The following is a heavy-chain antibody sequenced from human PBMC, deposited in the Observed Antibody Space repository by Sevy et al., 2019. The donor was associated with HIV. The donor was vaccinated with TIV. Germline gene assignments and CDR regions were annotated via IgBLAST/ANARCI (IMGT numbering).Heavy chain of an antibody. D-gene: IGHD3-3*01. CDR3: ANAPYYDFWRHNYNHWFDP. CDR2: INGGGGST. J-gene: IGHJ5*02. V-gene: IGHV3-23*01. Sequence: GGSLRLSCVASGCRFSAFGMAWVRQAAGEGLEWVSGINGGGGSTYYRHSVKGRFTVSRDNSKNTVYQQMNSLRADAKAVYYCANAPYYDFWRHNYNHWFDPWRQGTLVTVS. CDR1: GCRFSAFG.